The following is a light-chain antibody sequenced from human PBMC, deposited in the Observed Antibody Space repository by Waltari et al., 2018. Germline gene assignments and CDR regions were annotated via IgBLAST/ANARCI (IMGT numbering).Light chain of an antibody. Sequence: QSALTQPPSASGSPGQSVTISCPGTSSYVGYSDYVSWYQQPPGKAPKLIIYEVSKRPSGVPDRFSGSKSGNTASLTVSGLQAEDEADYYCGSFAGSINWVFGGGTKLTVL. CDR2: EVS. V-gene: IGLV2-8*01. CDR3: GSFAGSINWV. J-gene: IGLJ3*02. CDR1: SSYVGYSDY.